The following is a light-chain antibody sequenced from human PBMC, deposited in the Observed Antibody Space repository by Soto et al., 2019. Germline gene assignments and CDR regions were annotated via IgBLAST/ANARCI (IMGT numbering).Light chain of an antibody. CDR1: SSNIGSNT. J-gene: IGLJ3*02. Sequence: QSVLTQPPSASGTPGQRVTISCSGSSSNIGSNTVNWYQQIPRTAPKFLMYSDNQRPSGVPDRFSGSKSGTSASLAISGLQSEDEADYSCATWDDSLNVWVFGGGTKVTVL. CDR2: SDN. V-gene: IGLV1-44*01. CDR3: ATWDDSLNVWV.